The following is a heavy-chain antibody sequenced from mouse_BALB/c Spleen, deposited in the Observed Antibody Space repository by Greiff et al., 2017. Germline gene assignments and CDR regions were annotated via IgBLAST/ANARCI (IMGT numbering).Heavy chain of an antibody. D-gene: IGHD2-4*01. CDR1: GYTFTSYV. V-gene: IGHV1-14*01. CDR3: ASEGYDFWFAY. CDR2: INPYNDGT. J-gene: IGHJ3*01. Sequence: EVQLQESGPELVKPGASVKMSCKASGYTFTSYVMHWVKQKPGQGLEWIGYINPYNDGTKYNEKFKGKATLTSDKSSSTAYMELSSLTSEDSAVYYCASEGYDFWFAYWGQGTLVTVSA.